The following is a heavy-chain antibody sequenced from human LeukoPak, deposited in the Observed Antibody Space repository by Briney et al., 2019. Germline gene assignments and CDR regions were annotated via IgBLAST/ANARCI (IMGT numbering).Heavy chain of an antibody. J-gene: IGHJ4*02. Sequence: GGSLRLSCAASGFTFSTNEMSWVRQAPGKGLEWVSYISPYGTTIYYADSVKGRFTISRDNAQDSLYLQMNSLRAEDTAVYYCAKDPFAGYSSSWYLDYWGQGTLVTVSS. CDR3: AKDPFAGYSSSWYLDY. CDR2: ISPYGTTI. CDR1: GFTFSTNE. V-gene: IGHV3-48*03. D-gene: IGHD6-13*01.